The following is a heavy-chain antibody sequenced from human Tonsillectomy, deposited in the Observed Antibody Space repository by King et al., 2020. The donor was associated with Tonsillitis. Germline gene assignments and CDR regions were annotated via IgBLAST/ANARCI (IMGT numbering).Heavy chain of an antibody. D-gene: IGHD6-6*01. J-gene: IGHJ6*03. CDR2: VYSGGNT. V-gene: IGHV3-53*01. CDR3: ARVAATYSSSALVYYYNYMDV. CDR1: GFTVSSNY. Sequence: VQLVESGGGFIQPGGSLRLSCAASGFTVSSNYMGWVRQAPGKGLEWVSLVYSGGNTYYADSVTVRFTISSDTSKNTLYLPMNSLRAEDTAVYYCARVAATYSSSALVYYYNYMDVWGKGTTVTVSS.